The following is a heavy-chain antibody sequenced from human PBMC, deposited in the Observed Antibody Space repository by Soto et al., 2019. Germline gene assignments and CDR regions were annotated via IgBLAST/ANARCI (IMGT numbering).Heavy chain of an antibody. CDR3: ARDLGSGTGWFDP. D-gene: IGHD3-10*01. Sequence: QLQLQESGSGLVKPSETLSLTCDVSGDSISRGAYSWSWIRQPPGKGLEWLGYSYHNGNSYLNPSLKSRLTISVDKSKNQFFLKLTSVTAADTGVYYCARDLGSGTGWFDPWCQGTLVTVSS. V-gene: IGHV4-30-2*01. J-gene: IGHJ5*02. CDR1: GDSISRGAYS. CDR2: SYHNGNS.